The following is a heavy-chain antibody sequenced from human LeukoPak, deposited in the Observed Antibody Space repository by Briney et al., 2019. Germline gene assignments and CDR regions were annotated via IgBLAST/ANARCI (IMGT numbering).Heavy chain of an antibody. CDR1: GFTFSSYA. D-gene: IGHD2-15*01. V-gene: IGHV3-23*01. Sequence: GGSLRLSCAASGFTFSSYAMSWVRQAPGKGLEWVSAISGSGGSTYYADSAKGRFTISRDNSKNTLYLQMNSLRAEDTAVYYCAKGGVSDDGYCSGGSCYSGDYWGQGTLVTVSS. CDR2: ISGSGGST. J-gene: IGHJ4*02. CDR3: AKGGVSDDGYCSGGSCYSGDY.